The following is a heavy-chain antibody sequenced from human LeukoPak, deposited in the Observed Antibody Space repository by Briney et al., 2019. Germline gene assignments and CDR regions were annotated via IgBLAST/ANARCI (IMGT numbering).Heavy chain of an antibody. Sequence: PSETLSLTCTVSGGSISSSSYYWGWIRQPPGTGLEWIGSIYYSGSTYYNPSLKSRVTISVDTSKNQFSLKLSSVTAADTAVYYCAREDSGNSDDSLDIWGQGTMVTVSS. CDR1: GGSISSSSYY. D-gene: IGHD4-23*01. V-gene: IGHV4-39*02. CDR2: IYYSGST. CDR3: AREDSGNSDDSLDI. J-gene: IGHJ3*02.